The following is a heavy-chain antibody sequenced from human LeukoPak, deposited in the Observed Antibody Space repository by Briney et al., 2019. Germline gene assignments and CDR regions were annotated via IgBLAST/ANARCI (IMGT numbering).Heavy chain of an antibody. D-gene: IGHD3-10*01. J-gene: IGHJ4*02. Sequence: GGSLRLSCVASGFTFSTYNMLWVRQTPGKGLEWLFYINTAGSAVHYADSVKDRFTFSRDNAKNSLYLQMNSLRAEDTAVYYCAKRGIMIRGVIIIGFHKEAYYFDCWGQGTLVTVSS. V-gene: IGHV3-48*01. CDR2: INTAGSAV. CDR3: AKRGIMIRGVIIIGFHKEAYYFDC. CDR1: GFTFSTYN.